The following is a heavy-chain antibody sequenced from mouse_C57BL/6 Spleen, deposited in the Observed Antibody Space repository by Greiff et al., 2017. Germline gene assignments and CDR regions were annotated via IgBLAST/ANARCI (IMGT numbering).Heavy chain of an antibody. D-gene: IGHD3-3*01. CDR2: ISSGGSYT. Sequence: DVKLVESGGDLVKPGGSLKLSCAASGFTFSSYGMPWVRQTPDKRLEWVATISSGGSYTYYPDSVKGRFTISRDNAKNTLYLQMNSLKSEDAAMYYCARRSGGLEYFGYWGQGTTLTVSA. CDR1: GFTFSSYG. J-gene: IGHJ2*01. V-gene: IGHV5-6*02. CDR3: ARRSGGLEYFGY.